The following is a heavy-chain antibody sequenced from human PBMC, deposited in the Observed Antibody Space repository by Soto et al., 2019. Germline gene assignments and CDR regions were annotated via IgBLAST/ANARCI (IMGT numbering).Heavy chain of an antibody. D-gene: IGHD3-22*01. V-gene: IGHV4-39*01. CDR2: IYYSGST. Sequence: PSETLSLTCTVSGGSISSSSYYWGWIRQPPGKGLEWIGSIYYSGSTYYNPSLKSRVTIFVDTSKNQFSLKLNSVTAANTAVYYRAKDSISRDYCPPDYYGMDVWGQGTTVTVSS. CDR3: AKDSISRDYCPPDYYGMDV. CDR1: GGSISSSSYY. J-gene: IGHJ6*01.